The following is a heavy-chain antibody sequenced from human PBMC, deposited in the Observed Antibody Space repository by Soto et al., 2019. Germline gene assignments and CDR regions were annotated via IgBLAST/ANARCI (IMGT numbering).Heavy chain of an antibody. Sequence: SETRSLTCVVYGGSLSGCYWSWIRQPPGKGLEWIGEINHSGTTHYNASLKSRIAMSGDTSKNQFSLNLTSVTAADTAVYYCTRAYYDIDGYILDPWGQGTSVT. J-gene: IGHJ5*02. D-gene: IGHD3-22*01. CDR2: INHSGTT. CDR3: TRAYYDIDGYILDP. V-gene: IGHV4-34*01. CDR1: GGSLSGCY.